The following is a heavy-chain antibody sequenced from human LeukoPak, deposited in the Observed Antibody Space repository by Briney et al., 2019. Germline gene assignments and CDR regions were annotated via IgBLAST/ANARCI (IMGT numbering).Heavy chain of an antibody. J-gene: IGHJ3*02. Sequence: GGSLRLSCAASGFTFNSYWMSWVRQAPGKGLEWVANIKQDGSEKYYVDSVKGRFTISRDNAKNSLYLQMNSLRAEDTAVYYCARGAYCGGDCDTADVFDIWGQGTMVTVSS. CDR1: GFTFNSYW. CDR2: IKQDGSEK. V-gene: IGHV3-7*03. D-gene: IGHD2-21*02. CDR3: ARGAYCGGDCDTADVFDI.